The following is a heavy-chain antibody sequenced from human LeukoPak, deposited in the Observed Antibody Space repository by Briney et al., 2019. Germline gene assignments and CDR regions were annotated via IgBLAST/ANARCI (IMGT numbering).Heavy chain of an antibody. D-gene: IGHD2-2*01. J-gene: IGHJ4*02. CDR3: ARATSIESPVYFDY. CDR2: VIPIFGTA. V-gene: IGHV1-69*13. Sequence: ASVKVSCKASGGTXSSYAISGVRQAPGQGLEWMGGVIPIFGTANYAQKFQGRVTITADESTSTAYMELSSLRSEDTAVYYCARATSIESPVYFDYWGQGTLVTDSS. CDR1: GGTXSSYA.